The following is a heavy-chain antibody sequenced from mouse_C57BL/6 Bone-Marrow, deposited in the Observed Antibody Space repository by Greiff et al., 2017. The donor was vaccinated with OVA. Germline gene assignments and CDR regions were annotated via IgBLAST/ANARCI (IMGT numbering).Heavy chain of an antibody. CDR3: ASGYDGYYAWFAY. Sequence: EFQLQQSGPELVKPGASVKISCKASGYTFTDYYMNWVKQSHGKSLEWIGDINPNNGGTSYNQKFKGKATLTVDKSSSTAYMELRSLTSEDSAVYYCASGYDGYYAWFAYWGQGTLVTVSA. CDR1: GYTFTDYY. D-gene: IGHD2-3*01. V-gene: IGHV1-26*01. CDR2: INPNNGGT. J-gene: IGHJ3*01.